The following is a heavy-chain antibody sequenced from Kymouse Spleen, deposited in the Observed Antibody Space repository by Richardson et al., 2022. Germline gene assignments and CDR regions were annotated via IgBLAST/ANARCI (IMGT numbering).Heavy chain of an antibody. CDR3: ARRSVVTSFDY. CDR2: ISSNGGST. CDR1: GFTFSSYA. J-gene: IGHJ4*02. D-gene: IGHD4-23*01. V-gene: IGHV3-64*02. Sequence: EVQLVESGEGLVQPGGSLRLSCAASGFTFSSYAMHWVRQAPGKGLEYVSAISSNGGSTYYADSVKGRFTISRDNSKNTLYLQMGSLRAEDMAVYYCARRSVVTSFDYWGQGTLVTVSS.